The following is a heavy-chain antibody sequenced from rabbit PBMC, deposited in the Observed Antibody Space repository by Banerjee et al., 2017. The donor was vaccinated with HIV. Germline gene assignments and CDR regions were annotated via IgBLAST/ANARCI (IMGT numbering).Heavy chain of an antibody. J-gene: IGHJ3*01. CDR2: IYSSSVST. CDR1: GFDFSSYYY. D-gene: IGHD6-1*01. CDR3: ARRNNNYGYATDL. Sequence: QEQLVESGGGLVQPGGSLKLSCKASGFDFSSYYYMCWVRQAPGKGLEWIGCIYSSSVSTYYASWAKGRFTISKTSSTTVTLQMTSLTAADTATYFCARRNNNYGYATDLWGQGTLVTVS. V-gene: IGHV1S45*01.